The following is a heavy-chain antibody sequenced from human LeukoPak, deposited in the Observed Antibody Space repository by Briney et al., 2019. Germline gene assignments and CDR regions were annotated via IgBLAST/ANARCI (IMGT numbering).Heavy chain of an antibody. CDR3: AREGIAVSFDY. J-gene: IGHJ4*02. CDR1: GGSFSGYY. CDR2: INHSGST. Sequence: SETLSLTCAVYGGSFSGYYWSWIRQPPGKGLEWIGEINHSGSTNYNPSLKSRVTISVDTSKNQFSLKLSSVTAADTAVYYCAREGIAVSFDYWGQGTLVTVSS. V-gene: IGHV4-34*01. D-gene: IGHD6-19*01.